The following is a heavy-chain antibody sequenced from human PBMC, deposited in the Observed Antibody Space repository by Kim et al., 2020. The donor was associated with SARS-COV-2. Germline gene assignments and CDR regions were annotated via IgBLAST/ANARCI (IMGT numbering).Heavy chain of an antibody. CDR2: ISAYNGNT. Sequence: ASVKVSCKASGYTFTSYGISWVRQAPGQGLEWMGWISAYNGNTNYAQKLQGRGTMTTDTSTSTAYMELRSLRSDDTAVYYCAREMSSRITIFGVVISPTPAFDYWGQGTLVTVSS. D-gene: IGHD3-3*01. J-gene: IGHJ4*02. CDR1: GYTFTSYG. V-gene: IGHV1-18*01. CDR3: AREMSSRITIFGVVISPTPAFDY.